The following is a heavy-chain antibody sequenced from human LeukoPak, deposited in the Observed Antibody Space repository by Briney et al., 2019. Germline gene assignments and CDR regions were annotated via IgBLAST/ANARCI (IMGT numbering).Heavy chain of an antibody. V-gene: IGHV4-59*01. J-gene: IGHJ4*02. CDR1: GGSISNYY. CDR2: IYYSGST. CDR3: ARIAARFYFDY. Sequence: SETLSLTCTVSGGSISNYYWNWIRQPPGKGLEWIGYIYYSGSTNYNPSLKSRVTISVDTSKNQFSLKLSSVTAADTAVYYCARIAARFYFDYWGQGTLVTVSS. D-gene: IGHD6-6*01.